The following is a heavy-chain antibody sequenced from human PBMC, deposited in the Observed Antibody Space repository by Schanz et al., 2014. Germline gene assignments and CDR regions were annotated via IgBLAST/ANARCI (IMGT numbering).Heavy chain of an antibody. V-gene: IGHV3-23*04. J-gene: IGHJ4*02. CDR1: GFTFSNCD. CDR3: ARDRGEYSGYDYDY. D-gene: IGHD5-12*01. CDR2: IDGRGITT. Sequence: EVHLEESGGGLVQPGGSQRLSCAVSGFTFSNCDMTWVRQAPGKGLEWVAIIDGRGITTFYADSVKGRFTISRDNAKNPVYLQMNSLRDDDTAVYYCARDRGEYSGYDYDYWGQGTLVTVSS.